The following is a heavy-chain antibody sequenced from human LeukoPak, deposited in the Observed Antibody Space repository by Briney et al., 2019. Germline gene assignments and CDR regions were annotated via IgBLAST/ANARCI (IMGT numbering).Heavy chain of an antibody. CDR1: GGTFSSYT. CDR2: IIPILGIA. D-gene: IGHD2-21*02. Sequence: SVKVSCKASGGTFSSYTISWVRQAPGQGLEWMGRIIPILGIANYAQKIQGRVTITADKSTSTAYMELSSLRSEDTAVYYCARDGMTVLLGAPGWFDPWGQGTLVTVSS. J-gene: IGHJ5*02. V-gene: IGHV1-69*04. CDR3: ARDGMTVLLGAPGWFDP.